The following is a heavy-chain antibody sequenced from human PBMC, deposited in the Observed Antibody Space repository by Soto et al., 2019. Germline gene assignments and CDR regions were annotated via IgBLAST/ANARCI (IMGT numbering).Heavy chain of an antibody. CDR2: ISSDGGTS. D-gene: IGHD5-12*01. CDR3: ARVNSGYDFNYFDY. J-gene: IGHJ4*02. CDR1: GFTFSIYA. V-gene: IGHV3-64*01. Sequence: GGSLRLSCAASGFTFSIYAMHWVRQAPGKGLEYVSAISSDGGTSYYANSVKGRFTISRDNSKNTLYLQVGSLRAEDMAVYYCARVNSGYDFNYFDYWGQGTLVTVSS.